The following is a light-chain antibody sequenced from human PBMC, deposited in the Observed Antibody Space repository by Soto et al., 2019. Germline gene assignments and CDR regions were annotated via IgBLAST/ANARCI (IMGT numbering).Light chain of an antibody. CDR3: QQYHNWPPQYT. CDR1: HSVASN. V-gene: IGKV3-15*01. Sequence: EIVMTQSPASLSVSPGDGATLSCRASHSVASNVAWYQQKPGQGPRLLIHGASTRAVGVPARFSGSGSGTDFTLTISSLQSEDFAVYYCQQYHNWPPQYTFGQGTKLQIK. CDR2: GAS. J-gene: IGKJ2*01.